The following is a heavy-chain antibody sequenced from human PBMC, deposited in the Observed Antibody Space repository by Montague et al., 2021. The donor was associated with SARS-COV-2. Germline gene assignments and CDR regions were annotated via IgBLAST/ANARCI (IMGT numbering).Heavy chain of an antibody. CDR3: ARASITMVRGVTRWYFDL. J-gene: IGHJ2*01. CDR2: IYYSGST. CDR1: GGSISSYY. D-gene: IGHD3-10*01. Sequence: SETLFLTCTVSGGSISSYYWSWIRQPPGKGLEWIGYIYYSGSTNYNPSLKSRVTISVDTSKNQFSLKLSSVTAADTAVYYCARASITMVRGVTRWYFDLWGRGTLVTVSS. V-gene: IGHV4-59*13.